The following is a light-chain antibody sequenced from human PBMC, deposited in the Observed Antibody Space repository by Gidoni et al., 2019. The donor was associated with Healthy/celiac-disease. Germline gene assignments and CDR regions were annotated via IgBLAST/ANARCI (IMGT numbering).Light chain of an antibody. CDR2: GNS. Sequence: SVLTQPPSLSGAPGQRVTISCTGSSSNIGAGYDVHWYQQLPGTAPKLLIYGNSNRPSGVPDRFSGSKSGTSASLAITGLQAEDEADYYCQSYDSSLSGSMVFGGGTKLTVL. V-gene: IGLV1-40*01. CDR1: SSNIGAGYD. J-gene: IGLJ3*02. CDR3: QSYDSSLSGSMV.